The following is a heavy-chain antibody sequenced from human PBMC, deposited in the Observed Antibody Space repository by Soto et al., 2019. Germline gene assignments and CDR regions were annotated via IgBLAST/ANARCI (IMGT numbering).Heavy chain of an antibody. V-gene: IGHV4-34*01. Sequence: PSETLSLTCTVAGVSISSYYWSWIRQPPGTGLEWIGEINHTGSTNYNPSLKSRVTISVDTSKNQFSLKLTSVTAADTAVYYCARGAPVVNDYWGQGTLVTVSS. CDR3: ARGAPVVNDY. J-gene: IGHJ4*02. CDR2: INHTGST. CDR1: GVSISSYY. D-gene: IGHD3-22*01.